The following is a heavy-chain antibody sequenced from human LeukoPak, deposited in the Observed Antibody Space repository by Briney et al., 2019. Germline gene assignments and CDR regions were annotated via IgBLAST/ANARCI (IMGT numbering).Heavy chain of an antibody. J-gene: IGHJ6*03. D-gene: IGHD6-19*01. V-gene: IGHV4-59*01. CDR3: ARVHKGIAVAGTVHYYYYMDV. Sequence: PSETLSLTCTVSGGSIGSYYWSWIRQPPGKGLEWIGYIYYSGSTNYNPSLKSRVTISVDTSKNQFSLKLSSVTAADTAVYYCARVHKGIAVAGTVHYYYYMDVWGKGTTVTVSS. CDR1: GGSIGSYY. CDR2: IYYSGST.